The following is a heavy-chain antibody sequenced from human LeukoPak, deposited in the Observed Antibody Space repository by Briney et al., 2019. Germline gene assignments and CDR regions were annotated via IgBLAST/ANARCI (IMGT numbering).Heavy chain of an antibody. CDR3: ARRGSRPYFDY. V-gene: IGHV5-51*01. D-gene: IGHD2-15*01. CDR1: GYSFTSYW. Sequence: GASLKISCKGSGYSFTSYWIGWVRQMPGKGLEWMGIIYPADSDTRYSPSFQGQVTISVDKSISTAYLQWSSLKASDTAMYYCARRGSRPYFDYWGQGTLVTVSS. CDR2: IYPADSDT. J-gene: IGHJ4*02.